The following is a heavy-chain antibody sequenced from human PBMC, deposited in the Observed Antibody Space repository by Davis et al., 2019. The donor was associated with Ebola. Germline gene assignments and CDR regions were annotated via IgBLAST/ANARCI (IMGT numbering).Heavy chain of an antibody. CDR1: GWSLSGYY. CDR3: ARGEIRFVEWSISRYYYYGMDV. D-gene: IGHD3-3*01. Sequence: MPSEPLSPPCAVYGWSLSGYYWSWLRQPPGKGLEWIGEINHTGSTNYNPSLKSRVTISVDTSKNQFSLKLSSVTAADTAVYYCARGEIRFVEWSISRYYYYGMDVWGQGTTVTVSS. J-gene: IGHJ6*02. V-gene: IGHV4-34*01. CDR2: INHTGST.